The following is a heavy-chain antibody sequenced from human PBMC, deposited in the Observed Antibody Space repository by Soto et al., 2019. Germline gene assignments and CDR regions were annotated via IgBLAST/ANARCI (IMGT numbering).Heavy chain of an antibody. CDR3: AREFDDNRYSYAMDV. D-gene: IGHD3-9*01. CDR1: GFFFSTYG. CDR2: IWYDGSKK. Sequence: QVQLVESGGGVVQPGRSLRLSCAASGFFFSTYGMYWVRQAPGKGLEWVAVIWYDGSKKYYADSVQGRFTISRDNSKNMQDLQMDRTRADDTAVYYCAREFDDNRYSYAMDVWCQGPTVTVSS. V-gene: IGHV3-33*01. J-gene: IGHJ6*02.